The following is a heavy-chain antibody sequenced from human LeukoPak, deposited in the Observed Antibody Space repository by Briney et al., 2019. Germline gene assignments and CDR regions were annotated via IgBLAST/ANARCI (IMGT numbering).Heavy chain of an antibody. CDR1: GGTFSSYA. V-gene: IGHV1-69*06. J-gene: IGHJ6*03. CDR3: ARGNDDGYKAYYYYYMDV. D-gene: IGHD5-24*01. CDR2: IIPIFGTA. Sequence: SVKVSCQASGGTFSSYAISWVRQAPGQGLEWMGGIIPIFGTANYAQKFQGRVTITADKSTSTAYMELSSLRSEDTAVYYCARGNDDGYKAYYYYYMDVWGKGTTVTVSS.